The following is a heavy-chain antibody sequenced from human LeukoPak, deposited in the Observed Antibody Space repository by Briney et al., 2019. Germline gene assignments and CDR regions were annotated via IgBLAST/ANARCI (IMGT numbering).Heavy chain of an antibody. J-gene: IGHJ6*02. V-gene: IGHV3-7*03. CDR3: ARGYYDSSGYYYGWYYYYGMDV. D-gene: IGHD3-22*01. Sequence: GGSLRLSCAASGFTFSSYWMSWVRQAPGKGLEWVANIKQDGSEKYYVDSVKGRFTISRDNAKNSLYLQMNSLRAEDAAVYYCARGYYDSSGYYYGWYYYYGMDVWGQGTTVTVSS. CDR2: IKQDGSEK. CDR1: GFTFSSYW.